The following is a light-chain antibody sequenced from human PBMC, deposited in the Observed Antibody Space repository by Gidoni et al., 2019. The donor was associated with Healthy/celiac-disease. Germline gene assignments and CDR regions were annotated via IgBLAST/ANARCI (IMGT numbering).Light chain of an antibody. V-gene: IGKV3-15*01. J-gene: IGKJ1*01. CDR3: QQYNNWRT. Sequence: EIVMTQSQATLSVSPGERATLSCRASQSVSSNLAWYQQKPGQAPRLLIYSASTRATGIPARFSGSGSGTEFTLTISSLQSEDFAVYYCQQYNNWRTFGQGTKVEIK. CDR1: QSVSSN. CDR2: SAS.